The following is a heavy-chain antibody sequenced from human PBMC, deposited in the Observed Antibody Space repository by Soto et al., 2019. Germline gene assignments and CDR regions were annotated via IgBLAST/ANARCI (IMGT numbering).Heavy chain of an antibody. D-gene: IGHD6-19*01. CDR2: IIPIFGTA. J-gene: IGHJ4*02. CDR3: ARSPYGDSSGWTPGGY. Sequence: ASVKVSCKASGGTFSSYAISWVRQAPGQGLEWMGGIIPIFGTANYAQKFQGRVTITADESTSTAYMELSSLRSEDTAVYYCARSPYGDSSGWTPGGYWGQGTLVTVSS. V-gene: IGHV1-69*13. CDR1: GGTFSSYA.